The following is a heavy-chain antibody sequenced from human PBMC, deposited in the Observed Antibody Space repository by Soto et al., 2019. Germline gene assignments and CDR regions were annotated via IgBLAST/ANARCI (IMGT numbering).Heavy chain of an antibody. D-gene: IGHD1-26*01. CDR1: GDTFTSYG. V-gene: IGHV1-18*04. CDR2: ISAYNGNT. Sequence: ASVKVSWQASGDTFTSYGISWVRQAPGQGLEWMGWISAYNGNTNYAQKLQGRVTMATDTSTSTAYMELRSLRSDDTAVYYCARGGDWELLCPDDWAQGTLVPVSS. J-gene: IGHJ4*02. CDR3: ARGGDWELLCPDD.